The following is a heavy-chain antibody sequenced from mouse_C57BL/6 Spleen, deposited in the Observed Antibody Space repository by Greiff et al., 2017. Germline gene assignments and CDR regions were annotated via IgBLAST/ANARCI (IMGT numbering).Heavy chain of an antibody. CDR3: ARSGTGLDY. Sequence: VQLQESGAELVKPGASVTMSCKASGYTFTSYWITWVKQRPGQGLEWIGDIYPGSGSTNYNEKFKSKATLTVDTSSSTAYMQLSSLTSEDSAVXYCARSGTGLDYWGQGTTLTVSS. D-gene: IGHD4-1*01. J-gene: IGHJ2*01. CDR2: IYPGSGST. CDR1: GYTFTSYW. V-gene: IGHV1-55*01.